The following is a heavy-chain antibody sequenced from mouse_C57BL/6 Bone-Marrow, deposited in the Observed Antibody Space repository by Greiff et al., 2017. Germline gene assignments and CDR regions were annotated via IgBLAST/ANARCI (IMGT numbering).Heavy chain of an antibody. CDR3: ARSYDYDDYTMDY. CDR1: GYTFTNYW. V-gene: IGHV1-64*01. J-gene: IGHJ4*01. Sequence: QFQLQQPGAELVKPGASVKLSCKASGYTFTNYWMHWVKQRPGQGLEWIGMMHPNGGSPDYNEKFKSEATLSVDKSSRTAYMELSRLTSEDSAVYYCARSYDYDDYTMDYWGQGTSVTVSS. D-gene: IGHD2-4*01. CDR2: MHPNGGSP.